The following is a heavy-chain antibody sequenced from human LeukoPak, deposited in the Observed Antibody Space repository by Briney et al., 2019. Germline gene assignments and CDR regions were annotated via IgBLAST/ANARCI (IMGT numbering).Heavy chain of an antibody. D-gene: IGHD3-16*01. CDR1: GGSFSAYY. Sequence: SETLSLTCAVYGGSFSAYYWSWIRQPPGKGLEWIGEINHSGSTNYNPSLKSRVTISVDTSKNQFSLKLSSVTAADTAVYYCARGGGDYVNYWGQGTLVTVSS. CDR3: ARGGGDYVNY. V-gene: IGHV4-34*01. J-gene: IGHJ4*02. CDR2: INHSGST.